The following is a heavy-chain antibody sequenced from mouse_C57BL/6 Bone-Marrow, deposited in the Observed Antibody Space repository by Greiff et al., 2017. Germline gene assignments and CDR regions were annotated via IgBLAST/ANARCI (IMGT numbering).Heavy chain of an antibody. CDR3: ERWGSYDWDFDV. J-gene: IGHJ1*03. CDR1: GYTFTSYW. V-gene: IGHV1-64*01. CDR2: IHPNSGST. Sequence: VQLQESGAELVKPGASVKLSCKASGYTFTSYWMHWVKQRPGQGLEWIGMIHPNSGSTNYNEKFKSKATLTVAKSSSTAYMQLSSLTSEDSAVYYCERWGSYDWDFDVWGTGTTGTVSS. D-gene: IGHD2-12*01.